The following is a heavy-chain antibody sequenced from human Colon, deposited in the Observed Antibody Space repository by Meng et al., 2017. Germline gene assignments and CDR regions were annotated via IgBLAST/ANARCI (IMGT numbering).Heavy chain of an antibody. J-gene: IGHJ4*02. CDR2: IIPFSGTP. CDR3: TREGRGYTYGSDN. Sequence: SVKVSCKTSGGSFSTYTMSWVRQAPGQGLEWMGGIIPFSGTPNYAQKFQGRVTITADKSTSTTYMELSSLRSGDTAVYYCTREGRGYTYGSDNWGQGTLVTVSS. D-gene: IGHD5-18*01. V-gene: IGHV1-69*06. CDR1: GGSFSTYT.